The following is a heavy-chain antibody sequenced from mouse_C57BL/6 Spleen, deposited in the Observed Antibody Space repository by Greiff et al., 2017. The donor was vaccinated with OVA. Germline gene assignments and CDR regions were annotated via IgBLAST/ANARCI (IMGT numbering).Heavy chain of an antibody. Sequence: EVQGVESGGGLVKPGGSLKLSCAASGFTFSSYAMSWVRQTPEKRLEWVATISDGGSYTYYPDNVKGRFTISRDNAKNNLYLQMSHLKSEDTARYYCARDGGDYDGGFAYWGQGTLVTVSA. CDR3: ARDGGDYDGGFAY. J-gene: IGHJ3*01. V-gene: IGHV5-4*01. CDR1: GFTFSSYA. CDR2: ISDGGSYT. D-gene: IGHD2-4*01.